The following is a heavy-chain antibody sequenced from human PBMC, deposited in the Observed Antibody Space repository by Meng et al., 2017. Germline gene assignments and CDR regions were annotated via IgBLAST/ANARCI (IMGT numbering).Heavy chain of an antibody. V-gene: IGHV3-30*04. D-gene: IGHD6-13*01. CDR2: ISYDGSNK. J-gene: IGHJ4*02. CDR3: ARSVGGQQLAYFDY. Sequence: GGSLRLSCAASGFTFSSYAMHWVRQAPGKGLEWMAVISYDGSNKYYADSVKGRFTISRDNSKNTLYLQMNSLRAEDTAVYYCARSVGGQQLAYFDYWGQGTQVTVSS. CDR1: GFTFSSYA.